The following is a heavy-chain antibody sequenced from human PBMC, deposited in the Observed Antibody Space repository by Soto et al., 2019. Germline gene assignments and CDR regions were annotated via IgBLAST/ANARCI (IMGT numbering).Heavy chain of an antibody. CDR3: AKSGSPRWGYCSTAFCYYFDY. D-gene: IGHD2-2*01. CDR2: ISASGGST. V-gene: IGHV3-23*01. CDR1: GFTFSSYA. J-gene: IGHJ4*02. Sequence: PGGSLRLSCAASGFTFSSYAMTWVRQAPGKGLEWVSGISASGGSTYYADSVKGRFTISRDNSKNTLYLQMNSLRAEDTAVYFCAKSGSPRWGYCSTAFCYYFDYWGQGTLVTVSS.